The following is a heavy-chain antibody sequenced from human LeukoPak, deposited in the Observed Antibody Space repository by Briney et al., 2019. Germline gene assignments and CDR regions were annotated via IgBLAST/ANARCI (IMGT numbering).Heavy chain of an antibody. CDR1: GFTFSDYY. CDR2: ISSSGSPI. D-gene: IGHD3-10*01. Sequence: PGGSLRLSCAASGFTFSDYYMIWIRQAPGKGMEWVSYISSSGSPIYYADSVKGRFTISRDNAKNSLYLQMNSLRAEDTAVYYCARDGTTRVVRGVIIPYYWGQGTLVTVSS. J-gene: IGHJ4*02. CDR3: ARDGTTRVVRGVIIPYY. V-gene: IGHV3-11*01.